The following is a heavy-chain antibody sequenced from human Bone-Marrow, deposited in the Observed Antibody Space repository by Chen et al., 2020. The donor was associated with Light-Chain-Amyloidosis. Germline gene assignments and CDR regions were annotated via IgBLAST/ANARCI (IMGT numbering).Heavy chain of an antibody. J-gene: IGHJ4*02. CDR1: GFVFTTYA. CDR2: VRFDGSDK. D-gene: IGHD5-18*01. Sequence: VRLLLSGGGVARPGGASRPSLTVSGFVFTTYAFQWVRQAPGKGLEWVSFVRFDGSDKYYADSVKGRFTISRDDSKNTLYLQMKSLRPEDTAVYYCAQLYSYGRPFKHWGQGTLVSVSS. CDR3: AQLYSYGRPFKH. V-gene: IGHV3-30*02.